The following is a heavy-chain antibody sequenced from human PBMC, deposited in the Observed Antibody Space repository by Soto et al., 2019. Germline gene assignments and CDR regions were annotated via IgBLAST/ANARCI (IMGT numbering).Heavy chain of an antibody. CDR1: GGSVSSGSYY. CDR3: ARGLWFGPPDLFYYYGMDV. J-gene: IGHJ6*02. V-gene: IGHV4-61*01. CDR2: IYYSGST. D-gene: IGHD3-10*01. Sequence: PSETLSLTCTVSGGSVSSGSYYWSWIRQPPGKGLEWIGYIYYSGSTNYNPSLKSRVTISVDTSKNQFSLKLSSVTAADTAVYYCARGLWFGPPDLFYYYGMDVWGQGTTVTVSS.